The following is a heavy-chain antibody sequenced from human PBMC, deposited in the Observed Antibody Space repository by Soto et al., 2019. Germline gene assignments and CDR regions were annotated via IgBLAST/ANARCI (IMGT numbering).Heavy chain of an antibody. CDR3: ADSWLPTSY. CDR1: GFSFSHYW. CDR2: ISPDGRTT. Sequence: GGSLSLSCAASGFSFSHYWMHWVRQAPGKGLVWVSRISPDGRTTTYADSVKGRFTISRDNAKGTLYLQMNSLTVEDGAVYYCADSWLPTSYWGQGTLVTVSS. D-gene: IGHD3-10*01. V-gene: IGHV3-74*01. J-gene: IGHJ4*02.